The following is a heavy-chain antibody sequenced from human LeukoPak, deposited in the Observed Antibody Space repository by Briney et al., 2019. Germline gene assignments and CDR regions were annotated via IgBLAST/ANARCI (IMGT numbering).Heavy chain of an antibody. Sequence: ASVKVSCKASGGTFSSYAISWVRQAPGQGLEWMGGIIPIFGTANYAQKFQGRVTITADESRSTAYMELSSLRSEDTAVYYCAREVHDYGDYWFDPWGQGTLVTVSS. CDR3: AREVHDYGDYWFDP. D-gene: IGHD4-17*01. CDR2: IIPIFGTA. J-gene: IGHJ5*02. V-gene: IGHV1-69*13. CDR1: GGTFSSYA.